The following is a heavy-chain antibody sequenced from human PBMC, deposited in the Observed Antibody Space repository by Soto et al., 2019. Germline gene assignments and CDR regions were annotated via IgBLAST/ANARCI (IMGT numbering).Heavy chain of an antibody. CDR3: ATDRGYSSSWYDYYYGMDV. J-gene: IGHJ6*02. CDR2: ISAYNGNT. V-gene: IGHV1-18*01. D-gene: IGHD6-13*01. CDR1: GYTFASYC. Sequence: AAVKVSCKASGYTFASYCSSWVRQASGQVLEGIGWISAYNGNTNYSQKLQRRVTMTTDTSTSTAYMELRSLRSDDTAVYYCATDRGYSSSWYDYYYGMDVWGQGITVTVSS.